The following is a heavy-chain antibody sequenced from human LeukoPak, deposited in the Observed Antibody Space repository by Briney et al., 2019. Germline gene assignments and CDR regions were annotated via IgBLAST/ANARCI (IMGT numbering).Heavy chain of an antibody. J-gene: IGHJ4*02. V-gene: IGHV4-59*01. Sequence: PSETLSLTCTVSGGSISSYYWSWIRQPPGKGLEWIGYIYYSGSTNYNPSLKSRVTISVDTSKNQFSLELSSVTAADTAVYYCARDVLAAAGTELWGQGTLVTVSS. CDR1: GGSISSYY. D-gene: IGHD6-13*01. CDR3: ARDVLAAAGTEL. CDR2: IYYSGST.